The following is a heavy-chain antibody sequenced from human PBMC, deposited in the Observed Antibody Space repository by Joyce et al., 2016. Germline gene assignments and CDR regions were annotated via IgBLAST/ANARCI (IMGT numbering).Heavy chain of an antibody. Sequence: EVQLVESGGGLVKPGGSLRISCADSGFTFSTSSMGWFRRAPGKGLEWVSAISSYSPYIFYADSVKGRFTVTRDNAKNSLDLQMNSLRAEDTAVFFCARGGIVYDYSMDLWGQGTTVTVSS. J-gene: IGHJ6*02. V-gene: IGHV3-21*02. CDR3: ARGGIVYDYSMDL. CDR1: GFTFSTSS. D-gene: IGHD3-22*01. CDR2: ISSYSPYI.